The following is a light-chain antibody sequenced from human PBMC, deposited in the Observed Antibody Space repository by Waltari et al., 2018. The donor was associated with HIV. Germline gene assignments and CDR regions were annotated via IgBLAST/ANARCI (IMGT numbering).Light chain of an antibody. CDR2: GAS. Sequence: DVQITQSPSSLSASIGHRVIITCRASQDITNLLAWFQQRPGKAPKSLIYGASTVQAGVPSSKFSGAGSGTDFTLTITDLQPEDVATYYCQQYTSFPLTFGGGTAVEI. CDR3: QQYTSFPLT. V-gene: IGKV1-16*02. J-gene: IGKJ4*01. CDR1: QDITNL.